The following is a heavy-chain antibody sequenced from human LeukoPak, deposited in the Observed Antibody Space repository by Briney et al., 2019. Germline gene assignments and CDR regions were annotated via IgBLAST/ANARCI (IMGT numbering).Heavy chain of an antibody. CDR2: IRYDGSDE. CDR1: GFTFSNYG. D-gene: IGHD6-19*01. Sequence: GGSLRLSCAASGFTFSNYGMHWVRQAPGKGLYWVAFIRYDGSDEFYADSVKGRFTISRDNSKNTHYLQMNSLREEDTAVYYCARDGLDGYNSGWYPEYWGQGTLVTVSS. J-gene: IGHJ4*02. V-gene: IGHV3-30*02. CDR3: ARDGLDGYNSGWYPEY.